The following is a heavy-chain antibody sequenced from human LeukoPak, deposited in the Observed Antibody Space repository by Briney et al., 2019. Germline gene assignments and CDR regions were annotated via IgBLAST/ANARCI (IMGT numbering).Heavy chain of an antibody. CDR1: GYSFTDYY. Sequence: ASVKVSRKTSGYSFTDYYMHWVRQAPGEGFEWMGWINTKSGGTNYAQKFQGRVTVTSDTSISTAYMELNKLRSDDTAVYYCARGHYYYSLDVWGQGTTVTVSS. CDR2: INTKSGGT. CDR3: ARGHYYYSLDV. J-gene: IGHJ6*02. V-gene: IGHV1-2*02.